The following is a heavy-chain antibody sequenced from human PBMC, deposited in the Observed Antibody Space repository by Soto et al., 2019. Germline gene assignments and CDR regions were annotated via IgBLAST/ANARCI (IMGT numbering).Heavy chain of an antibody. V-gene: IGHV4-34*02. CDR1: GGSLRGYF. CDR3: ARGGYFDL. CDR2: INHSGST. J-gene: IGHJ2*01. Sequence: QVQLQQWGAGLLKPSETLSLTCAVYGGSLRGYFWSWIRQSPGKGLEWIGEINHSGSTNYNPSLKSRVTVSVDTSKKQFSLRLSAVTAADSAVYYCARGGYFDLWGRGTLVTVSS.